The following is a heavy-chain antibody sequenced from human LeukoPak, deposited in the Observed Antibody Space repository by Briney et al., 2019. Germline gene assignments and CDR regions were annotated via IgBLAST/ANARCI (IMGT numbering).Heavy chain of an antibody. Sequence: ASVKVSCKASGCTFTGYYMHWVRQATGQGLEWMGWINPNSGGTNYAQKFQGWVTMTRDTSISTAYMELSRLRSDDTAVYYCARAPGGSGWFDYYYYGMDVWGQGTTVTVSS. D-gene: IGHD6-19*01. CDR1: GCTFTGYY. CDR3: ARAPGGSGWFDYYYYGMDV. J-gene: IGHJ6*02. CDR2: INPNSGGT. V-gene: IGHV1-2*04.